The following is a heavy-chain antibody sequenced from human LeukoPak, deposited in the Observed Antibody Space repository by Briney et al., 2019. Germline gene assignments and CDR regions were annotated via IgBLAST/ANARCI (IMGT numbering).Heavy chain of an antibody. Sequence: GGSLRLSCAASGFTFSSYAMHWVRQAPGKGLEWVAVISYDGSNKYYADSVKGRFTISRDNSKNTLYLQMNSLRAEDTAVYYCAASLAHCGGDCYSGWFDPWGQGTLVTVSS. V-gene: IGHV3-30-3*01. CDR3: AASLAHCGGDCYSGWFDP. D-gene: IGHD2-21*02. J-gene: IGHJ5*02. CDR2: ISYDGSNK. CDR1: GFTFSSYA.